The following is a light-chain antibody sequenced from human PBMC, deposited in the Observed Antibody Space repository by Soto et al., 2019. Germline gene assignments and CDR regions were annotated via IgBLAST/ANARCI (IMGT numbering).Light chain of an antibody. CDR3: QQSGRP. CDR1: QSLTSDY. Sequence: EIVLTQSPSTLSLSPGERATLSCRASQSLTSDYLAWYQQKPGQTPRLLIHGASSRATGIPDRFSGSGSGTDFTLTISRLEPEDSAVYYCQQSGRPFGQGTKVEIK. J-gene: IGKJ1*01. V-gene: IGKV3-20*01. CDR2: GAS.